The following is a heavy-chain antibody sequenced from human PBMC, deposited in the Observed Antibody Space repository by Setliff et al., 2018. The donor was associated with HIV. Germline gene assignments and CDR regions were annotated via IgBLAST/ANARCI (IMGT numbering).Heavy chain of an antibody. CDR1: GGSFSGYY. Sequence: SETLSLTCAVYGGSFSGYYWSWIRQPPGKGLEWIGEINHSGSTFYSPSLKSRVTISVDTSKNQFSLKLSSVTAADTAVYYCARGPNKELELVTNYHLDAFDIWGRGTMVTVSS. CDR3: ARGPNKELELVTNYHLDAFDI. J-gene: IGHJ3*02. V-gene: IGHV4-34*01. D-gene: IGHD1-7*01. CDR2: INHSGST.